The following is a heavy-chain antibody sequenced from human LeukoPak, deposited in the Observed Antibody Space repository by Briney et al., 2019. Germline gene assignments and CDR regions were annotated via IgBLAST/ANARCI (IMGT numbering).Heavy chain of an antibody. J-gene: IGHJ4*02. CDR2: IYPGNSDT. V-gene: IGHV5-51*01. CDR1: GYSFTSYR. D-gene: IGHD3-3*01. Sequence: GESLKISCKGSGYSFTSYRIAWVRQVPGKGLEWMGIIYPGNSDTKYSPSFQGQVTISADKSISTAYLQWSSLKASDTAMYYCARRYTIFGVVTIDYWGQGTLVTVSS. CDR3: ARRYTIFGVVTIDY.